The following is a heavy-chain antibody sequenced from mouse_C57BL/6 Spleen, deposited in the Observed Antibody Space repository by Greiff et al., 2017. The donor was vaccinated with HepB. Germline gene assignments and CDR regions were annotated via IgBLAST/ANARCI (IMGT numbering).Heavy chain of an antibody. V-gene: IGHV1-61*01. CDR2: IYPSDSET. CDR1: GYTFTSYW. D-gene: IGHD2-4*01. Sequence: QVQLQQPGAELVRPGSSVKLSCKASGYTFTSYWMDWVKQRPGQGLEWIGNIYPSDSETHYNQKFKDKATLTVDKSSSTAYMQLSSLTSEDSAVYYCARRENDYAWFAYWGQGTLVTVSA. J-gene: IGHJ3*01. CDR3: ARRENDYAWFAY.